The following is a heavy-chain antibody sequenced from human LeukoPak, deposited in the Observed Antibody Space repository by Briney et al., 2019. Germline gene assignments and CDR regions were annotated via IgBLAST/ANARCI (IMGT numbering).Heavy chain of an antibody. J-gene: IGHJ4*02. CDR3: AKDRGSYTAMVYYFDY. CDR2: ISWNSGSI. CDR1: GFTFDDYA. D-gene: IGHD5-18*01. Sequence: GGSLRLSCAASGFTFDDYAMHWVRQAPGKGLEWVSGISWNSGSIGYADSVKGRFTISRDNAKNSLYLQMNSLRAEDTALYYCAKDRGSYTAMVYYFDYWGQGTLVTVSS. V-gene: IGHV3-9*01.